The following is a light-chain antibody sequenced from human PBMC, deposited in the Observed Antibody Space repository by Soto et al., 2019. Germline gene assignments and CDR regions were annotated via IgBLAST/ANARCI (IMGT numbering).Light chain of an antibody. J-gene: IGKJ4*01. CDR3: QQYNSYPLT. CDR1: QSISSW. CDR2: KAS. Sequence: DIQMTQSPSTLSASVGDRVTITCRASQSISSWLAWYQQKPGKAPNLLIYKASSLESGVPSRLSGSGSGTEFTLTISSLQPDEFPTYYCQQYNSYPLTFGGGTKVEIK. V-gene: IGKV1-5*03.